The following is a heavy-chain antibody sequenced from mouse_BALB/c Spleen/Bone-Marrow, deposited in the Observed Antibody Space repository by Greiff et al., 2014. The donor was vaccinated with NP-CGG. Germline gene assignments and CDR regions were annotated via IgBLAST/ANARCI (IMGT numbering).Heavy chain of an antibody. J-gene: IGHJ3*01. CDR3: ARGSYYYGSSSPWFAY. V-gene: IGHV1S41*01. D-gene: IGHD1-1*01. CDR2: IPPGSGTT. Sequence: DLVEPGASVKLSCKASGYTFTSYWINWIKQRPGQGLEWIGRIPPGSGTTYYNEMFKGKATLTVDTSSTTAYIQLSSLSSEDSAAYFCARGSYYYGSSSPWFAYWGQGTLVTVSA. CDR1: GYTFTSYW.